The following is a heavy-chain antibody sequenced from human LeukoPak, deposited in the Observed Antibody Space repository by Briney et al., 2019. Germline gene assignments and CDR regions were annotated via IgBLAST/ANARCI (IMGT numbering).Heavy chain of an antibody. CDR3: AKDMGYCSSATCYGLDY. D-gene: IGHD2-2*01. Sequence: PGGSLRLPCAASGFTFSSYAMSWVRQAPGKGLEWVSAISGSGGSTYYADSVKGRFTISRDNSKNTLYLQMNSLRAEDTAVYYCAKDMGYCSSATCYGLDYWGQGTLVTVSS. J-gene: IGHJ4*02. V-gene: IGHV3-23*01. CDR2: ISGSGGST. CDR1: GFTFSSYA.